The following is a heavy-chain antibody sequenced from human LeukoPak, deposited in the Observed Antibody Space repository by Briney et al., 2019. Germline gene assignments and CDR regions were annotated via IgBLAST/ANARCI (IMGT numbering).Heavy chain of an antibody. Sequence: SETLSLTCTVSGGSISSGGYYWNWIRQHPIEGLEWLGHIYYTGRTTYNPSVKSRVTISADTSKNQFSLKLNSVTAADTAVYFCASAPLGNSFGYMAYWGQGALVTVSS. D-gene: IGHD5-18*01. CDR3: ASAPLGNSFGYMAY. V-gene: IGHV4-31*03. CDR2: IYYTGRT. CDR1: GGSISSGGYY. J-gene: IGHJ4*02.